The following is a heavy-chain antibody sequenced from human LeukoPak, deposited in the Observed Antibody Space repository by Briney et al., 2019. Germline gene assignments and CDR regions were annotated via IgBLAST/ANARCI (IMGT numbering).Heavy chain of an antibody. CDR2: ISSSGSTI. CDR3: AKGDTTWELPHDY. V-gene: IGHV3-48*03. D-gene: IGHD1-26*01. J-gene: IGHJ4*02. Sequence: GSLRLSRAASGFTFSSYEMNWVRQAPGKGLEWVSYISSSGSTIYYADSVKGRFTISRDNAKNSLYLQMNSLRAEDTAVYYCAKGDTTWELPHDYWGQGTLVTVSS. CDR1: GFTFSSYE.